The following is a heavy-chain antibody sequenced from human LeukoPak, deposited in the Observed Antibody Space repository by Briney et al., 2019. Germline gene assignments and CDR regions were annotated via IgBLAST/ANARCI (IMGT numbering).Heavy chain of an antibody. D-gene: IGHD1-1*01. J-gene: IGHJ4*02. CDR3: AIETGTTAYFDY. Sequence: GGSLRLSCAASGFTFSNYYMRWARQAPGKGLEWVSYISGSSGYTKYADSVKGRFTISRDNSKNSLYLQVNSLRAEDTAVYYCAIETGTTAYFDYWGEGTPVTVSS. CDR2: ISGSSGYT. V-gene: IGHV3-11*06. CDR1: GFTFSNYY.